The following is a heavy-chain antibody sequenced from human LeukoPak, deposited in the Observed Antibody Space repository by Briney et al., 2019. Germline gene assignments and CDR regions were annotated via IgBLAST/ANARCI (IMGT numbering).Heavy chain of an antibody. J-gene: IGHJ4*02. Sequence: SVKVSCKASGGTFSSYAISWARQAPGQGLEWMGGIIPIFGTANYAQKFQGRVTITTDESTSTAYMELSSLRSEDTAVYYCARDIIGSGWNPSRYFDYWGQGTLVTVSS. V-gene: IGHV1-69*05. CDR1: GGTFSSYA. CDR3: ARDIIGSGWNPSRYFDY. D-gene: IGHD6-19*01. CDR2: IIPIFGTA.